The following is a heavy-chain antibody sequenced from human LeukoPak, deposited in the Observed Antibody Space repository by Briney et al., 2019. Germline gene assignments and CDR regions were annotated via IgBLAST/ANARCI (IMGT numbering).Heavy chain of an antibody. CDR3: VEGSNTYSSTSYWHFDL. J-gene: IGHJ2*01. Sequence: GGSLRLSCAASGFTFSSYAMSWVHQAPGKGLEWVSAISGSGGSTYYADSVKGRFTISRDNSKNTLYLQMNSLRAEDTAVHYCVEGSNTYSSTSYWHFDLWGRGTLVTVSS. D-gene: IGHD6-13*01. V-gene: IGHV3-23*01. CDR2: ISGSGGST. CDR1: GFTFSSYA.